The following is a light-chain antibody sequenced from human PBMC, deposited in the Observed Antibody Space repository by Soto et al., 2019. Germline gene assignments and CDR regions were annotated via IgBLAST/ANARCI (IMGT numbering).Light chain of an antibody. J-gene: IGKJ2*01. CDR2: GAS. Sequence: EIVLTQSPGTLSLSPGERATLSCRASQSVPSDWLAWYRHKPGQAPGLLIYGASSRATGVPDRVSGSGSGTDFTLTINRLEPEDFAVYYCQQYGNLPYTFVQGTKLEIK. CDR3: QQYGNLPYT. CDR1: QSVPSDW. V-gene: IGKV3-20*01.